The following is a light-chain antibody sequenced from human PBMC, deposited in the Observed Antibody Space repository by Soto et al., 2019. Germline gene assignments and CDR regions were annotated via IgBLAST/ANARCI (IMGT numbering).Light chain of an antibody. J-gene: IGKJ5*01. CDR3: HLAHCT. CDR2: AAS. Sequence: DIQMTQSPSSLSASVGDRVTITCRASPSISYFLSWYQQKPGQAPKLLIYAASSLHSGVPTRFSGSRSRTDFTLTISGLQPEHCSTYYSHLAHCTFCQGTRL. V-gene: IGKV1-39*01. CDR1: PSISYF.